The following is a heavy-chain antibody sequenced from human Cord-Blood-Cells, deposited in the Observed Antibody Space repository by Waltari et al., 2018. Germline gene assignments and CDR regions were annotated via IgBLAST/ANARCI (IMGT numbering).Heavy chain of an antibody. CDR2: ISSSSSYI. J-gene: IGHJ4*02. D-gene: IGHD3-16*02. CDR1: GFTFSSYS. V-gene: IGHV3-21*01. Sequence: EVQLVESGGGLVKPGGSLRLSCAASGFTFSSYSMNWVRQAPGKGREWVASISSSSSYIDYADSVKGRFTISRDNAKNSLYLQMNSLRAEDTAVYYCARAPGSTFGGVINYWGQGTLVTVSS. CDR3: ARAPGSTFGGVINY.